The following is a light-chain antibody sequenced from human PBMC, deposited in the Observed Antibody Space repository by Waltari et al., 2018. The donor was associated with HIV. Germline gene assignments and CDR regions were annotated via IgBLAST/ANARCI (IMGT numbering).Light chain of an antibody. CDR1: QGSSSY. V-gene: IGKV1D-8*01. Sequence: VMWMTQCPSLLSASTGDRITISCPMSQGSSSYLAWYQQKPGKAPELLIYAASTLRSGVPSRFSGSGSGTDFTLTISCLQSEDFATYYCQQYYSFPPWTFGQGTKVEIK. CDR2: AAS. CDR3: QQYYSFPPWT. J-gene: IGKJ1*01.